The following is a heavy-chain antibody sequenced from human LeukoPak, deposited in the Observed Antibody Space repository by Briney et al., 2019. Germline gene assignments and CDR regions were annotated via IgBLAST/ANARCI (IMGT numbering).Heavy chain of an antibody. V-gene: IGHV1-2*06. CDR2: INPDSGDP. Sequence: ASVKVSCKTSGYTFTDSYIHWVRQAPGQGLEWMGRINPDSGDPNYPQKFQGRVTMTRDTSISTAYMEMSSLTSDDTAVYYCARGLNYYGSGSYYDRGAYYYYYYMDVWGKGTTVTISS. CDR3: ARGLNYYGSGSYYDRGAYYYYYYMDV. D-gene: IGHD3-10*01. J-gene: IGHJ6*03. CDR1: GYTFTDSY.